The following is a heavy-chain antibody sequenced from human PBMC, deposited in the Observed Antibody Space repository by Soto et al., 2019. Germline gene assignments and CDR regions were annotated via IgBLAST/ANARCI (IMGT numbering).Heavy chain of an antibody. CDR1: GYTFTSYG. V-gene: IGHV1-18*04. J-gene: IGHJ6*02. CDR2: ISAYNGNT. D-gene: IGHD3-22*01. CDR3: ARDGPRITMIVVVKDGMDV. Sequence: GASVKVYCKASGYTFTSYGISWVRQAPGQGLEWMGWISAYNGNTNYAQKLQGRVTMTTDTSTSTAYMELRSLRSDDTAVYYCARDGPRITMIVVVKDGMDVWGQGTTVTVSS.